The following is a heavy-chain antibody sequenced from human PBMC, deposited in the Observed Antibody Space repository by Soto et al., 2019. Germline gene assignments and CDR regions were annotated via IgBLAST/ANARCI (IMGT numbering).Heavy chain of an antibody. Sequence: SDTLSLTCAVYGGSFSGNYWSWIRQPPGMGLEWIGEIKHRGSTNYSPSLKSRVTISEDTSKNQFSLKLSSVTAADTAVYYCARGDISGWYFDYWGRGTLVTVS. CDR1: GGSFSGNY. J-gene: IGHJ4*02. D-gene: IGHD6-19*01. CDR3: ARGDISGWYFDY. V-gene: IGHV4-34*01. CDR2: IKHRGST.